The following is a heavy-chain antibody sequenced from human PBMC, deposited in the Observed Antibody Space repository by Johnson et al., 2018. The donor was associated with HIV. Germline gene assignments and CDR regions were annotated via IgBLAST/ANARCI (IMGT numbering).Heavy chain of an antibody. CDR3: ARDGRDLGTRGAFDI. J-gene: IGHJ3*02. CDR1: GFTFSSYA. D-gene: IGHD1-1*01. V-gene: IGHV3-30*14. CDR2: ISYDGSNK. Sequence: QVQLVESGGGVVQPGRSLRLSCAASGFTFSSYAMHWVRQAPGKGLEWVAVISYDGSNKYYADSVKGRFTISRDNSSNMVYLQMDSLRPEDTAVYYCARDGRDLGTRGAFDIWGQGTMVTVSS.